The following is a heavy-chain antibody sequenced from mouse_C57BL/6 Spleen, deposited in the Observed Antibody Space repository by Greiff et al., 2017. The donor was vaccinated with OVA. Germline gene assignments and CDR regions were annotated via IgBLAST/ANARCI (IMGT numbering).Heavy chain of an antibody. V-gene: IGHV2-2*01. Sequence: QVQLKESGPGLVQPSQSLSITCTVSGFSLTSYGVHWVRQSPGKGLEWLGVIWSGGSTDYNAAFISRLSISKDNSKSQVFFKKNSLQADDTARNYCARNDYDGRCAYWGQGTLVTVSA. CDR3: ARNDYDGRCAY. J-gene: IGHJ3*01. D-gene: IGHD2-4*01. CDR2: IWSGGST. CDR1: GFSLTSYG.